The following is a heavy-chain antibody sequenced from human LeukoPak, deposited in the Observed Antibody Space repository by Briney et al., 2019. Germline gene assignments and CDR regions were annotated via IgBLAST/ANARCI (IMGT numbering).Heavy chain of an antibody. V-gene: IGHV3-7*01. CDR2: IKQDGSEK. CDR3: AREGGEGWFDP. D-gene: IGHD2-15*01. CDR1: GFTFSSYW. J-gene: IGHJ5*02. Sequence: GGSLRLSCAASGFTFSSYWMSWVRQAPGKGLEWVANIKQDGSEKYYVDSVKGRFTIYRDNAKNSLYLQMNSLRAEDTAVYYCAREGGEGWFDPWGQGTLVTVSS.